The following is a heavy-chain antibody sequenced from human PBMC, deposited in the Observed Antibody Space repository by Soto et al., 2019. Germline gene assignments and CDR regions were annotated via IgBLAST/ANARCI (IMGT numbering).Heavy chain of an antibody. V-gene: IGHV3-30-3*01. CDR3: ASATGGGYYYVFDY. D-gene: IGHD3-22*01. CDR2: ISYDGSNK. Sequence: PGGSLRLSCAASGFTFSSYATHWVRQAPGKGLEWVAVISYDGSNKYYADSVKGRFTISRDNSKNTLYLQMNSLRAEDTAVYYCASATGGGYYYVFDYRGLETVVPVS. J-gene: IGHJ4*02. CDR1: GFTFSSYA.